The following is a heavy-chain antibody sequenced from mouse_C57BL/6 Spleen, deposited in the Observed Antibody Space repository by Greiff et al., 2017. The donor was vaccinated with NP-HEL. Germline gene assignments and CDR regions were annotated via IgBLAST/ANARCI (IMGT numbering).Heavy chain of an antibody. CDR1: GFNIKDYY. CDR2: IDPEDGDT. V-gene: IGHV14-1*01. CDR3: TRGYPLEYFDV. J-gene: IGHJ1*03. Sequence: EVQLQESGAELVRPGASVKLSCTASGFNIKDYYMHWVKQRPEQGLEWIGRIDPEDGDTEYAPKFQGKATMTADTSSNTAYLQLSRLTSEDTAVYYCTRGYPLEYFDVGGTGTTVTVSS. D-gene: IGHD3-2*02.